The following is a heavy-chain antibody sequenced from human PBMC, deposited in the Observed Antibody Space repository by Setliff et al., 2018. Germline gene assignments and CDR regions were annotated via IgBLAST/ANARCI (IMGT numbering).Heavy chain of an antibody. Sequence: SETLSLTCTVSGGSISSYYWSWIRQPPGKGLEWIGYIYYSGSTNYNPSPKSRVTISVDTSKNQFSLKLSSVTAADTAVYYCARGVGATCDYWGQGTLVTVSS. CDR2: IYYSGST. D-gene: IGHD1-26*01. V-gene: IGHV4-59*01. CDR1: GGSISSYY. CDR3: ARGVGATCDY. J-gene: IGHJ4*02.